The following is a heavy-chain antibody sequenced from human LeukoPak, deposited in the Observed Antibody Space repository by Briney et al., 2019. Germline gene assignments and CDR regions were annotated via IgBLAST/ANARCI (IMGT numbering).Heavy chain of an antibody. Sequence: SETLSLTCTVSGGSISSYYWSWIRQPPGKVLEWIGYVYYSGSTNYNPSLKSRVTISVDTSKNQFSLKLSSVTAADTAVYYCARGHYHSSRYYYGNWFDPWGQGTLVTVSS. CDR1: GGSISSYY. CDR2: VYYSGST. CDR3: ARGHYHSSRYYYGNWFDP. V-gene: IGHV4-59*01. D-gene: IGHD3-22*01. J-gene: IGHJ5*02.